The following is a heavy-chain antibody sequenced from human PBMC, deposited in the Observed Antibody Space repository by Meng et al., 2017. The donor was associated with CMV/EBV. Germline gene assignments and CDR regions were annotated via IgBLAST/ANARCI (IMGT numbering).Heavy chain of an antibody. CDR1: GGSISSYY. Sequence: SETLSLTCTVSGGSISSYYWSWIRQPPGKGLEWIGYIYYSGSTNYNPSLKSRVTISVDTSKNQFSLKLSSVTAADTAVYYCARGEGHSGSYYFYFDYWGQRTLVTVSS. CDR2: IYYSGST. J-gene: IGHJ4*02. D-gene: IGHD1-26*01. V-gene: IGHV4-59*01. CDR3: ARGEGHSGSYYFYFDY.